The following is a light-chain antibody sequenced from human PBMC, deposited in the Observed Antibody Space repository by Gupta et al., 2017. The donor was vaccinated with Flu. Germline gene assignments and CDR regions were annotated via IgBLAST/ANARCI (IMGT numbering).Light chain of an antibody. CDR2: GAS. V-gene: IGKV3-15*01. J-gene: IGKJ4*01. CDR1: QSVSSN. Sequence: EIVMTQSPATLSVSPGERATLSCRASQSVSSNLAWYQQKPGQAPRLLIYGASTRATGIPARFSGSGCGTEFTLTISSRQSEDFAVYYCQQDKNWPPLTFGRGTKVEIK. CDR3: QQDKNWPPLT.